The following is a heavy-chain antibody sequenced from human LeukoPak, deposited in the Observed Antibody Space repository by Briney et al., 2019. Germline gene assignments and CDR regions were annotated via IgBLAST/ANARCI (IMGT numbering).Heavy chain of an antibody. CDR2: ITGSGTRT. J-gene: IGHJ3*01. CDR1: GFSFSDYA. Sequence: GGSLRLSCAASGFSFSDYAMAWVRQAPGKGLQWVSDITGSGTRTDHVDSVRGRFIISRDNSKNELYLQMNSLRVEDTAIYFCAKDRYCSGGLCYADAFDVWGQGIMVTVSS. CDR3: AKDRYCSGGLCYADAFDV. D-gene: IGHD6-19*01. V-gene: IGHV3-23*01.